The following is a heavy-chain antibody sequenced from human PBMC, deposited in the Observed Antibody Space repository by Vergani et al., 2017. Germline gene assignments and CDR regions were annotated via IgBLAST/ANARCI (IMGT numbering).Heavy chain of an antibody. J-gene: IGHJ6*02. CDR1: GGSISSGGYY. CDR2: IYYSGST. V-gene: IGHV4-31*03. D-gene: IGHD6-19*01. CDR3: ARDHGIAVAAGTYYYYGMDV. Sequence: QVQLQESGPGLVKPSETLSLTCTVSGGSISSGGYYWSWIRQHPGKGLEWIGYIYYSGSTYYNPSLKSRVTISVDTSKNQFSLKLSSVTAADTAVYYCARDHGIAVAAGTYYYYGMDVWGQGTTVTVSS.